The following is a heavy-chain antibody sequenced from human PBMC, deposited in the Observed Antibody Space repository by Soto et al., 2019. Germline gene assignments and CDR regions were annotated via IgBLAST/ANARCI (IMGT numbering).Heavy chain of an antibody. CDR3: ARAQPGSRSGWWEDPYYGMDV. J-gene: IGHJ6*02. CDR2: IKQNGSEK. Sequence: GGSLRLSCAASGFTFSGYWMSWVRQAPGKGLEWVANIKQNGSEKYYVDSVKGRFTISRDNAKNSLYLRMNSLRAEDTAVYYCARAQPGSRSGWWEDPYYGMDVWGQGTTVTVS. V-gene: IGHV3-7*03. D-gene: IGHD6-19*01. CDR1: GFTFSGYW.